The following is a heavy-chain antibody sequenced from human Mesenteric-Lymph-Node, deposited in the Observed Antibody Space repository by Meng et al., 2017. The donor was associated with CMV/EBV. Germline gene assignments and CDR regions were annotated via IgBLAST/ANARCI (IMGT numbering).Heavy chain of an antibody. V-gene: IGHV3-21*01. D-gene: IGHD3-3*01. CDR3: ARDGAYYDFWSGPRQWYFDL. CDR1: GFTFSDYR. J-gene: IGHJ2*01. Sequence: GGSLRLSCAASGFTFSDYRVIWVRQAPGKGLEWVSSISSTTTYIYYADSLKDRFTISRDNAKNSLYLQMNSLRAEDTAVYYCARDGAYYDFWSGPRQWYFDLWGRGTLVTVSS. CDR2: ISSTTTYI.